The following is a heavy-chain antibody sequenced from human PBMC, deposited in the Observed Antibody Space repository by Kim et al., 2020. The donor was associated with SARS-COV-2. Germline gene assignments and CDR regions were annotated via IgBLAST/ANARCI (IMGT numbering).Heavy chain of an antibody. J-gene: IGHJ4*02. CDR1: GGSISSSSYY. Sequence: SETLSLTCTVSGGSISSSSYYWGWIRQPPGKGLEWIGSIYYSGSTYYNPSLKSRVTISVDTSKNQFSLKLSSVTAADTAVYYCASYLIAAAGDHFDYWGQGTLVTVSS. V-gene: IGHV4-39*01. CDR2: IYYSGST. D-gene: IGHD6-13*01. CDR3: ASYLIAAAGDHFDY.